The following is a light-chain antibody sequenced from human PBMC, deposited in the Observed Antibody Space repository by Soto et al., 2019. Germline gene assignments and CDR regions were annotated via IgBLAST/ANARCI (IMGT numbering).Light chain of an antibody. J-gene: IGKJ4*01. CDR2: GAS. CDR3: QQLNSYPLT. CDR1: QGISTY. V-gene: IGKV1-9*01. Sequence: DIQLTQSPSFLSASVGDRVTITCRASQGISTYLAWYQQKPGKAPKLLIYGASTLQSGVPSRFSGSGSGTEFTLTNSSLQPEDFATYYCQQLNSYPLTFGGGTKVEIK.